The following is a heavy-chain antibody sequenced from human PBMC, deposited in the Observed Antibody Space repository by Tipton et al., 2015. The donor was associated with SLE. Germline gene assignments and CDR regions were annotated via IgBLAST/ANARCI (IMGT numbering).Heavy chain of an antibody. J-gene: IGHJ4*02. D-gene: IGHD4-17*01. CDR3: ARGATVTTWVDFDY. CDR1: GGSIISSSYS. V-gene: IGHV4-39*07. Sequence: TLSLTCSVSGGSIISSSYSWGWIRQSPGKGLEWIGSIYHSGSTYYNPSLKSRVTISVDTSKNQFSLKLSSVTAADTAVYYCARGATVTTWVDFDYWGQGTLVTVSS. CDR2: IYHSGST.